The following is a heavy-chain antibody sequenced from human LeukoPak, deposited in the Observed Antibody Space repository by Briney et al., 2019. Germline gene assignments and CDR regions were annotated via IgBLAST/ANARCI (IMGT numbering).Heavy chain of an antibody. CDR1: GGSFSGYY. J-gene: IGHJ4*02. CDR2: INHSGST. D-gene: IGHD2-15*01. Sequence: SETPSLTCAVYGGSFSGYYWSWIRQPPGKGLEWIGEINHSGSTNYNPSLKSRVTISVDTSKNQFSLKLSSVTAADTAVYYCARGHSSEVEVEAYCSGGSCYPYYFDYWGQGTLVTVSS. CDR3: ARGHSSEVEVEAYCSGGSCYPYYFDY. V-gene: IGHV4-34*01.